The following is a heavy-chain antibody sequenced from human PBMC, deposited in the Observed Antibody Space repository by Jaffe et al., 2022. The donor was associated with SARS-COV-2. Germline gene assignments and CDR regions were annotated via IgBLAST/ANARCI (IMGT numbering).Heavy chain of an antibody. Sequence: EVQLVESGGGLVKPGGSLRLSCAASGFTFSSYSMNWVRQAPGKGLEWVSSISSSSSYIYYADSVKGRFTISRDNAKNSLYLQMNSLRAEDTAVYYCARVKYITMVRGVIIPDAFDIWGQGTMVTVSS. J-gene: IGHJ3*02. CDR3: ARVKYITMVRGVIIPDAFDI. V-gene: IGHV3-21*01. CDR2: ISSSSSYI. CDR1: GFTFSSYS. D-gene: IGHD3-10*01.